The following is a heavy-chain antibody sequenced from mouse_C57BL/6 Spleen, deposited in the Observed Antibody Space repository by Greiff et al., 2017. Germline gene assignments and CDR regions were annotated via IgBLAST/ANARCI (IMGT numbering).Heavy chain of an antibody. CDR3: ARVYDYDGGDYYAMDY. CDR1: GFTFSDYY. Sequence: EVHLVESEGGLVQPGSSMKLSCTASGFTFSDYYMAWVRQVPEKGLEWVANINYDGSSTYYLDSLKSRFIISRDNAKNILYLQMSSLKSEDTATYYCARVYDYDGGDYYAMDYWGQGTSVTVSS. J-gene: IGHJ4*01. CDR2: INYDGSST. V-gene: IGHV5-16*01. D-gene: IGHD2-4*01.